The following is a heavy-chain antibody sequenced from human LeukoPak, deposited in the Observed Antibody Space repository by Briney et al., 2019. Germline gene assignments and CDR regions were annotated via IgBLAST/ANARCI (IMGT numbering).Heavy chain of an antibody. Sequence: ASVKVSCKASGYTFTGYYMHWVRQAPGQGLEWMGWINPNSGGTNYAQRFQGRVTMTEDTSTDTAYMELSSLRSEDTAVYYCARDGGRGGYDSSGYKSPGVFGYWGQGTLVTVSS. D-gene: IGHD3-22*01. J-gene: IGHJ4*02. CDR2: INPNSGGT. V-gene: IGHV1-2*02. CDR3: ARDGGRGGYDSSGYKSPGVFGY. CDR1: GYTFTGYY.